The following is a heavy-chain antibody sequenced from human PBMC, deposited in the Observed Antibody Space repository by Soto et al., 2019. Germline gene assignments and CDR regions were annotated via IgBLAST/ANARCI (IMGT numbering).Heavy chain of an antibody. Sequence: GGSLRLSCAASGFTFSSYAMHWVRQAPGKGLEWVAVISYDGSNKYYADSVKGRFTISRDNSKNTLYLQMNSLRAEDTAVYYCARETDGSSWYGDYYYYGMDVWGQGTTVTVSS. CDR3: ARETDGSSWYGDYYYYGMDV. D-gene: IGHD6-13*01. V-gene: IGHV3-30-3*01. J-gene: IGHJ6*02. CDR1: GFTFSSYA. CDR2: ISYDGSNK.